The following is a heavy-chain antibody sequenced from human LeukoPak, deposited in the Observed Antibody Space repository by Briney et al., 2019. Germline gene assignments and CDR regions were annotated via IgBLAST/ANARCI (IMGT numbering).Heavy chain of an antibody. CDR2: INHSGST. Sequence: SETLSLTCAVYGGSFSGYYWSWIRQPPGKGLEWIGEINHSGSTNYNPSLKSRVTISVDTSKNQFSLKLSSVTAADAAVYYCARITVDTAMTYNDYWGQGTLVTVSS. CDR3: ARITVDTAMTYNDY. V-gene: IGHV4-34*01. D-gene: IGHD5-18*01. J-gene: IGHJ4*02. CDR1: GGSFSGYY.